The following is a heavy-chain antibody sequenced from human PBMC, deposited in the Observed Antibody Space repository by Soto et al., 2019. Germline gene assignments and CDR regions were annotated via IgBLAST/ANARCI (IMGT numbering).Heavy chain of an antibody. Sequence: QVQLVESGGGVVQPGRSLRLSCAASGFIFSSYAMHWVRQAPGKGLEWVALISDDGSSKYYEDSVKGRFTISRDNSKNTLYLQMNSLSAEDTAVYYCTRADLTVTLSVFHPWGQGILVTVSS. V-gene: IGHV3-30-3*01. J-gene: IGHJ5*02. CDR2: ISDDGSSK. D-gene: IGHD4-17*01. CDR1: GFIFSSYA. CDR3: TRADLTVTLSVFHP.